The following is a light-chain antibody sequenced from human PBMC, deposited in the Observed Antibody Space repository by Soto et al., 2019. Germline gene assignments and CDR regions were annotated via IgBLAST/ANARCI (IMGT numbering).Light chain of an antibody. V-gene: IGKV3-11*01. CDR1: QSVSSY. CDR2: DAS. Sequence: EIVLTQSPATLSLSPGERATLSCRASQSVSSYLAWYKQKPGQAPRLLIYDASNRATGIPARFSGSGSGTDFTLTIISLEPEDFAVYYCQQRSNWPLLTVGGGTKVEIK. J-gene: IGKJ4*01. CDR3: QQRSNWPLLT.